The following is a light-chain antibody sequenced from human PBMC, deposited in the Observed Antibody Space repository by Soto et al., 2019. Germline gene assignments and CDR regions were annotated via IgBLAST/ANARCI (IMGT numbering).Light chain of an antibody. Sequence: QAVVTQPPSVSGAPGQRVTISCTGNNSNLGAGYDVHWYQQLPGAAPKLVIFGNRNRPTGVPERFSGSKSGTSASLAITGLQAEDEADYYCQAYDYSLTAFVFGGGTKLTVL. CDR3: QAYDYSLTAFV. J-gene: IGLJ3*02. CDR1: NSNLGAGYD. CDR2: GNR. V-gene: IGLV1-40*01.